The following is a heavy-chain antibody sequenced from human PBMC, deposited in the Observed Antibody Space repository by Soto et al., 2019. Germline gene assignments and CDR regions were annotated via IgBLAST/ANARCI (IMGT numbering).Heavy chain of an antibody. J-gene: IGHJ6*02. Sequence: QVQLVQSGAEVKKPGASVKVSCKASGYTFTSYGISWVRQAPRQGLEWMGWISVYNGNTNYAQKLQGRVTMTTDTSPSTAYMELRSLRSDDTAVYYCARDALSYGLDVWGQGTTVTVSS. CDR1: GYTFTSYG. CDR3: ARDALSYGLDV. CDR2: ISVYNGNT. V-gene: IGHV1-18*04.